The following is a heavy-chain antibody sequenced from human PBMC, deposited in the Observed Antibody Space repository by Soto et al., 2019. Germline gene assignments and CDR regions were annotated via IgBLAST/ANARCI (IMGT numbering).Heavy chain of an antibody. V-gene: IGHV1-18*01. CDR3: ARDEGYKWNYGGSWFDP. CDR1: GYTFTSYG. J-gene: IGHJ5*02. D-gene: IGHD1-7*01. Sequence: QVQLVQSGAEVKKPGASVKVSCKASGYTFTSYGISWVRQAPGQGLEWMGWISAYNGNTNYAQKLQGRVTMTTDTSTSTAYLELRSLRSDDTAVYYCARDEGYKWNYGGSWFDPWGQGTLVTVSS. CDR2: ISAYNGNT.